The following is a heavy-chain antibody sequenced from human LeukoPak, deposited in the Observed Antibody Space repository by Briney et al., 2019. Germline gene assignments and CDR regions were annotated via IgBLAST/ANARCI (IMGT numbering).Heavy chain of an antibody. D-gene: IGHD3-22*01. CDR2: INPNSGGT. CDR1: GYTFTGYY. J-gene: IGHJ4*02. Sequence: ASVKVSCKASGYTFTGYYMHWVRQAPGQGHEWMGRINPNSGGTNYAQKFQGRVTMTRDTSISTAYMELSRLRSDDTAVYYCARDDYDSSGYYRYWGQGTLVTVSS. V-gene: IGHV1-2*06. CDR3: ARDDYDSSGYYRY.